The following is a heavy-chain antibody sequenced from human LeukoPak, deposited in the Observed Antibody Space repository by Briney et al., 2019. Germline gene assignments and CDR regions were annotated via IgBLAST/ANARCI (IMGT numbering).Heavy chain of an antibody. CDR2: IDRENGQR. Sequence: ASVKVSCKVSGFPLPELSIHWVRQPPGEGLEWMGGIDRENGQRVYAQKFQGRLTMTEDTAADTVYMDLSSLRSDDTAVYYCATKNLFHLWGQGTLVTVSS. CDR3: ATKNLFHL. D-gene: IGHD1-14*01. J-gene: IGHJ4*02. CDR1: GFPLPELS. V-gene: IGHV1-24*01.